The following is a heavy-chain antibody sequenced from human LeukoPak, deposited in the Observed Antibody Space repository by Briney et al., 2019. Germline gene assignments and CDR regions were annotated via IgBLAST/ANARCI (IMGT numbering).Heavy chain of an antibody. D-gene: IGHD3-10*01. CDR2: IYYSEST. Sequence: SETLSLTCTVSGGAISSITYYWGWIRQPPGKGLGWIGSIYYSESTSYNPSLKRRVTISVDTSKNQFSLKLNSVTAADTAMYYCASTVMVRGAVGWFDPWGQGTLVTVSS. J-gene: IGHJ5*02. V-gene: IGHV4-39*01. CDR1: GGAISSITYY. CDR3: ASTVMVRGAVGWFDP.